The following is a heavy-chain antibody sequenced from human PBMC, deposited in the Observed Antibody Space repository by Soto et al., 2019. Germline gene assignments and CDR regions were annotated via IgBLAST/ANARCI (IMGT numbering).Heavy chain of an antibody. CDR1: GFTFDDYA. V-gene: IGHV3-9*01. D-gene: IGHD6-19*01. CDR3: AKDMFGSSGLFYFDY. J-gene: IGHJ4*02. CDR2: ISWNSGSI. Sequence: AVGSLRLSCAASGFTFDDYAMHWVRQAPGKGLEWVSGISWNSGSIGYADSVKGRFTISRDNAKNSLYLQMNSLRAEDTALYYCAKDMFGSSGLFYFDYWGQGTLVTVSS.